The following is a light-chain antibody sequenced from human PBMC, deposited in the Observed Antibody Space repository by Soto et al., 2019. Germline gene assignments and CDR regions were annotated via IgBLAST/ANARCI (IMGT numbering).Light chain of an antibody. CDR1: QGIGSY. CDR3: QQLNSYPPT. V-gene: IGKV1-9*01. Sequence: DIQLTQSPSFLSASVGDRVTITCRASQGIGSYLAWYQQKPGKAPKLLIYAASTLQSGVPSRFSGSGSGTEFTLTISSLQPEDFATYYCQQLNSYPPTFGPGTKVDIK. CDR2: AAS. J-gene: IGKJ3*01.